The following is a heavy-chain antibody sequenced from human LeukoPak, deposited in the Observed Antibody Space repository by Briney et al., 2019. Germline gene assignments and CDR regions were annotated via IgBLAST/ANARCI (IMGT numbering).Heavy chain of an antibody. J-gene: IGHJ4*02. CDR1: GYTFTGYY. CDR2: MNPNSGNT. V-gene: IGHV1-8*02. D-gene: IGHD6-19*01. Sequence: GASVKVSCKASGYTFTGYYMHWVRQATGQGLEWMGWMNPNSGNTGYAQKFQGRVTMTRNTSISTAYMELSSLRSEDTAVYYCARGRSKQWDIDYWGQGTLVTVSS. CDR3: ARGRSKQWDIDY.